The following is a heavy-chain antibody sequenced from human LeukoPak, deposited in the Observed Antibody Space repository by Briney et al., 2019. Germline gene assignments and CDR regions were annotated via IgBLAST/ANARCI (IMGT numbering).Heavy chain of an antibody. D-gene: IGHD3-3*01. Sequence: GGSLRLSCTVSGFTFGDYAMSWVRQAPGKGLKWVGFIRSKAYGGTTEYAASVKGRFTISRDDSKSIAYLQMNSLKTEDTAVYYCTRDRGSTPLRFLEWLLWNWGQGTLVTVSS. CDR3: TRDRGSTPLRFLEWLLWN. CDR2: IRSKAYGGTT. CDR1: GFTFGDYA. V-gene: IGHV3-49*04. J-gene: IGHJ4*02.